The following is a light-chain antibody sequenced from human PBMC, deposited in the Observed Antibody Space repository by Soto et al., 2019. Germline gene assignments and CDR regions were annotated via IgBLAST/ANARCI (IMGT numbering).Light chain of an antibody. Sequence: DIQMTQSPSSLSASIGDRVTITCQASQDIKNSLNWHQHKPGKAPKLLIFDESNLDPGVPERFAGSGSGTEFTFTITGLQPEDIATYYCQQYDDLVTFGGGPKVEI. CDR1: QDIKNS. V-gene: IGKV1-33*01. CDR3: QQYDDLVT. J-gene: IGKJ4*01. CDR2: DES.